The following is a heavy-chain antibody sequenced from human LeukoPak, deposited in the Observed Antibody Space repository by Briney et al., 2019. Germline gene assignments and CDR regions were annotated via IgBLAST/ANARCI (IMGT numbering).Heavy chain of an antibody. CDR1: GGSISSGGYY. V-gene: IGHV4-39*07. J-gene: IGHJ5*02. Sequence: SETLSLTCTVSGGSISSGGYYWSWIRQPPGKGLEWIGEINHSGSTNYNPSLKSRVTISVDTSKNQFSLKLSSVTAADTAVYYCARGPGNKNYDFWRTYNWFDPWGQGTLVTVSS. CDR2: INHSGST. D-gene: IGHD3-3*01. CDR3: ARGPGNKNYDFWRTYNWFDP.